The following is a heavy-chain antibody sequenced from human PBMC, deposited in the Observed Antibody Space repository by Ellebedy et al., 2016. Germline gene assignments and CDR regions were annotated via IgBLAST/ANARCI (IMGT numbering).Heavy chain of an antibody. CDR1: GYTFTSYG. Sequence: SVKVSCXASGYTFTSYGISWVRQAPGQGLEWMGGIIPIFGTANYAQKFQGRVTITADESTSTAYMELSSLRSEDTAVYYCAKERYYGSGSYLFQHWGQGTLVTVSS. CDR2: IIPIFGTA. V-gene: IGHV1-69*13. D-gene: IGHD3-10*01. J-gene: IGHJ1*01. CDR3: AKERYYGSGSYLFQH.